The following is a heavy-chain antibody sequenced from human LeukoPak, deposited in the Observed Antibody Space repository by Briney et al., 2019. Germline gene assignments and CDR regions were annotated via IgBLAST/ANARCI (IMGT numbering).Heavy chain of an antibody. CDR2: INPNSGGT. CDR3: ARGRGHGRYFVRPGYYYYYMDV. J-gene: IGHJ6*03. CDR1: GYTFTGYY. D-gene: IGHD3-9*01. V-gene: IGHV1-2*02. Sequence: ASVKVSCKASGYTFTGYYMHWVRQAPGQGLEWMGWINPNSGGTNYAQKFQGRVTMTRNTSISTAYMELSSLRSEDTAVYYCARGRGHGRYFVRPGYYYYYMDVWGKGTTVTISS.